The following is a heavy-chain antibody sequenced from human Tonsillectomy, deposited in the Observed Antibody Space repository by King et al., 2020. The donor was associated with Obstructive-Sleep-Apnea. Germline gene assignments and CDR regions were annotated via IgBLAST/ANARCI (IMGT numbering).Heavy chain of an antibody. CDR2: ISYDGTYK. CDR1: GFTFSNDA. D-gene: IGHD4-17*01. Sequence: VQLVESGGGVVQPGRSLSLSCAASGFTFSNDAMHWVRQAPGKGLEWVAAISYDGTYKHYGDSVRDRFTISRDNSKSTLYLQMNSLRADDTAVYYCARSCSVTTGSRYPFDIWGQGTMVTVSS. V-gene: IGHV3-30*04. J-gene: IGHJ3*02. CDR3: ARSCSVTTGSRYPFDI.